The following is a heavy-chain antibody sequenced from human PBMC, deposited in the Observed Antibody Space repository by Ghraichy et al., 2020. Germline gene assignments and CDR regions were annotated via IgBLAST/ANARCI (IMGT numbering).Heavy chain of an antibody. J-gene: IGHJ6*02. CDR1: GFTFKSYA. V-gene: IGHV3-23*01. CDR2: VNAGGTTS. CDR3: AKEAADYEIGNYFYYGMDV. D-gene: IGHD4-17*01. Sequence: ETLSLTCVASGFTFKSYAMSWVRQSPGKGLEWVSSVNAGGTTSHYADSVRGRFTISRDNSQKTLYLQMNGLRVDDTAVYYCAKEAADYEIGNYFYYGMDVWGQGTAVTVS.